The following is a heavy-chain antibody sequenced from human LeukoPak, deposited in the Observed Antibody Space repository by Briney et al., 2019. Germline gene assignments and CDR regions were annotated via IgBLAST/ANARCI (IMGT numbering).Heavy chain of an antibody. CDR2: IHSSSGTV. D-gene: IGHD2-21*01. Sequence: GGSLRLSCAASGFTFSSHNMQWVRQAPGKGMEWVSYIHSSSGTVYYADSVKGRFTISRDNAQNSLYLQMNSLRAEDSALYYCTRMTLRASGDYWGQGTLVTVSS. CDR1: GFTFSSHN. V-gene: IGHV3-48*04. CDR3: TRMTLRASGDY. J-gene: IGHJ4*02.